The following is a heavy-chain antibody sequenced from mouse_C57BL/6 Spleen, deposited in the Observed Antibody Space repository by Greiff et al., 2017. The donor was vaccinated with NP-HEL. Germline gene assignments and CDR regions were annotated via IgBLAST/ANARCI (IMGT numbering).Heavy chain of an antibody. J-gene: IGHJ2*01. CDR2: ISSGSSTI. CDR3: ARGGGRDYFDY. D-gene: IGHD1-1*01. CDR1: GFTFSDYG. Sequence: EVKLMESGGGLVKPGGSLKLSCAASGFTFSDYGMHWVRQAPEKGLEWVAYISSGSSTIYYAETVKGRFTIYRDNAKTTLFLQMTSLRSGDTAMYYCARGGGRDYFDYWGQGTTLTVSS. V-gene: IGHV5-17*01.